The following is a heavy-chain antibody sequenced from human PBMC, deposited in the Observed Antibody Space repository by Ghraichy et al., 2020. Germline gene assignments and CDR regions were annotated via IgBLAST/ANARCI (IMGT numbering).Heavy chain of an antibody. V-gene: IGHV1-3*01. CDR1: GYTFNAYA. CDR2: INAGDGDT. Sequence: VKVSCKTSTAGYTFNAYAMHWVRQAPGQRLEWMGWINAGDGDTRYSQKFQGRVTFTRDTSASTAYMELTNLRSEDTAVYYCAKGLWIVGTSIPDYWGQGTLVTVPS. CDR3: AKGLWIVGTSIPDY. J-gene: IGHJ4*02. D-gene: IGHD1-26*01.